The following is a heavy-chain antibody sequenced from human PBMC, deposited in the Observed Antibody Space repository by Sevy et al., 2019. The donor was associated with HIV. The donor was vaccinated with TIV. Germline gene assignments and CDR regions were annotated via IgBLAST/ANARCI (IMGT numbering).Heavy chain of an antibody. CDR1: GFTFTNYW. V-gene: IGHV3-7*01. CDR2: INEDGSDE. CDR3: ARAHTLCGGVDCSPGWFDP. Sequence: GGSLRLSCVASGFTFTNYWMSWVRQAPGKGLEWVANINEDGSDEHYVVSVRGRVTISRDNAKNSLYLQMNSLRAEDTAVYYCARAHTLCGGVDCSPGWFDPWGQGTLVTVSS. D-gene: IGHD2-21*01. J-gene: IGHJ5*02.